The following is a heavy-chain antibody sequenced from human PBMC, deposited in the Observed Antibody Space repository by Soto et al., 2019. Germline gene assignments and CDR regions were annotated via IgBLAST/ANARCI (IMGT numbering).Heavy chain of an antibody. V-gene: IGHV3-9*01. D-gene: IGHD6-19*01. CDR1: GLNFDDFA. J-gene: IGHJ4*02. CDR2: ITWNSRVL. Sequence: LRLSCVGTGLNFDDFAMHWVRQAPGKGLEWVSGITWNSRVLAYADSVKGRFTISRDNAKNSLYLQMNSLRVEDTAVYYCARYPNPTVAGLPFDLWGQGTLVTVSS. CDR3: ARYPNPTVAGLPFDL.